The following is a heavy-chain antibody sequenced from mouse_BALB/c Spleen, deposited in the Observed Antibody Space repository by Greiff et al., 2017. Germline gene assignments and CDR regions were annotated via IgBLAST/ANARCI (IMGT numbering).Heavy chain of an antibody. J-gene: IGHJ2*01. CDR1: GFTFNTYA. V-gene: IGHV10-1*02. Sequence: EVQVVESGGGLVQPKGSLKLSCAASGFTFNTYAMNWVRQAPGKGLEWVARIRSKSNNYATYYADSVKDRFTISRDDSQSMLYLQMNNLKTEDTAMYYCAKGDNGSSYLFENWGQGTTLTVSS. CDR2: IRSKSNNYAT. D-gene: IGHD1-1*01. CDR3: AKGDNGSSYLFEN.